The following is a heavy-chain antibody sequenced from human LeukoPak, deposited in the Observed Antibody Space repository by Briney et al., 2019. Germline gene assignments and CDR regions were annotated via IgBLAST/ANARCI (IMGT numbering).Heavy chain of an antibody. J-gene: IGHJ4*02. CDR1: GFTFCKFL. D-gene: IGHD3-3*01. V-gene: IGHV3-7*05. CDR3: ARDQYDTWSRRGNFDS. CDR2: IKQDGSTK. Sequence: GALRLSCAASGFTFCKFLMSLVRQAPGEGVEWVGNIKQDGSTKNYVDSVKGRFTISRDNAKNSLYLQMNSLRAEDTAVFYCARDQYDTWSRRGNFDSWGQGTLVIVSP.